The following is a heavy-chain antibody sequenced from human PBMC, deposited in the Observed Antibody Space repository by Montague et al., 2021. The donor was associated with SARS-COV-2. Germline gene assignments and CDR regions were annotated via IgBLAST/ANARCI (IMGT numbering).Heavy chain of an antibody. CDR3: ARKGLHNWFDP. J-gene: IGHJ5*02. CDR1: SGSINSRY. Sequence: SETLSLTCTVSSGSINSRYCSWVRHRPAKRLEWVCYMYYRGSTNYNPSLESRVTMSIDTSKNQFSLKLRSVTAADTAVYFCARKGLHNWFDPWGQGTMVIVSS. V-gene: IGHV4-59*11. CDR2: MYYRGST.